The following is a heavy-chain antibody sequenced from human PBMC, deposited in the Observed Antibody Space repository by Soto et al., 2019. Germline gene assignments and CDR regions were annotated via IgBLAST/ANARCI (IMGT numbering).Heavy chain of an antibody. Sequence: PGGFLRLSCAASGFTFGTYAMNWVRQAPGKGLEWVSGITGSGGSTYYADSVKGRFTISRDNSKNTLYLQMNSLRGDDTAVYYCAKDRSVDTRDWFDPWGQGTLVTVSS. CDR3: AKDRSVDTRDWFDP. D-gene: IGHD5-18*01. V-gene: IGHV3-23*01. CDR1: GFTFGTYA. CDR2: ITGSGGST. J-gene: IGHJ5*02.